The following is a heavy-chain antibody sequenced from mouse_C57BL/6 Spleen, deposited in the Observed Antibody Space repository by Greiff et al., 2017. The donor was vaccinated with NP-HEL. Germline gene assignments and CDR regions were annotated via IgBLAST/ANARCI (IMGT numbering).Heavy chain of an antibody. Sequence: EVKLVESGEGLVKPGGSLKLSCAASGFTFSSYAMSWVRQTPEKRLEWVAYISSGGDYIYYADTVKGRFTISRDNARNTLYLQMSSLKSEDTAMYYCTRVGLLRWYFDVWGTGTTVTVSS. CDR3: TRVGLLRWYFDV. CDR2: ISSGGDYI. J-gene: IGHJ1*03. D-gene: IGHD1-1*01. CDR1: GFTFSSYA. V-gene: IGHV5-9-1*02.